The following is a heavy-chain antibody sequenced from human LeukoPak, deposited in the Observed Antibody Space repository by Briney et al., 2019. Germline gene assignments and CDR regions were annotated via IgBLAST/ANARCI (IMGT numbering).Heavy chain of an antibody. CDR3: ALSLQYYNASGYYPFDY. V-gene: IGHV1-46*01. D-gene: IGHD3-3*01. CDR2: INPSGGST. Sequence: ASVKVSCKASGYTFTSYYMHWVRQAPGQGLEWMGIINPSGGSTSYAQKFQGRVTMTRDTSTSTVYMELSSLRSEDTAVYYCALSLQYYNASGYYPFDYWGQGTLVSVSS. J-gene: IGHJ4*02. CDR1: GYTFTSYY.